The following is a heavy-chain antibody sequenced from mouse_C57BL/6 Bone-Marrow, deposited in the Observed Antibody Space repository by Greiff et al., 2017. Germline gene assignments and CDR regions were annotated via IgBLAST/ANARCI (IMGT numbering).Heavy chain of an antibody. J-gene: IGHJ2*01. CDR2: INPNYGAT. CDR3: ARYPVMTSVVATRDFDY. Sequence: EVQLQQSGPELVKPGASVKISCKASGYSFTDYTMNWVKQSNGKSLEWIGVINPNYGATSYNQKFKGKATLTVDQSSSTAYMPLNSLTSEDTAVDYCARYPVMTSVVATRDFDYWGQGTTLTVSS. D-gene: IGHD1-1*01. CDR1: GYSFTDYT. V-gene: IGHV1-39*01.